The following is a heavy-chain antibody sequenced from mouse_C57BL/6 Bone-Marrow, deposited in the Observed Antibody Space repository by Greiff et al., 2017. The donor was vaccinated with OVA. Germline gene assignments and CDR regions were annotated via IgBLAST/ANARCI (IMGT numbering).Heavy chain of an antibody. CDR3: ARRLGDYEGWCAY. J-gene: IGHJ3*01. D-gene: IGHD1-1*01. CDR2: ISSGGSYT. V-gene: IGHV5-6*01. Sequence: EVQGVESGGDLVKPGGSLKLSCAASGFTFSSYGMSWVRQTPDKRLEWVATISSGGSYTYYPDSVKGRFTISRDNAKNTLYLQMSSLKSEDTAMYYCARRLGDYEGWCAYWGQGTLVTVSA. CDR1: GFTFSSYG.